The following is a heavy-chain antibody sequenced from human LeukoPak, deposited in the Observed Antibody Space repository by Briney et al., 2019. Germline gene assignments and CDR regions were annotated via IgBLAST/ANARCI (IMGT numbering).Heavy chain of an antibody. V-gene: IGHV3-48*01. CDR2: ISSSSSTI. CDR1: GFTFSSYS. CDR3: ARDLSANKAIDFDY. D-gene: IGHD5/OR15-5a*01. J-gene: IGHJ4*02. Sequence: GGSLRLSCAASGFTFSSYSMNWVRQAPGKGLEWASYISSSSSTIYYADSVKGRFTISRDNAKNSLYLQMNSLRAEDTAVYYCARDLSANKAIDFDYWGQGTLVTVSS.